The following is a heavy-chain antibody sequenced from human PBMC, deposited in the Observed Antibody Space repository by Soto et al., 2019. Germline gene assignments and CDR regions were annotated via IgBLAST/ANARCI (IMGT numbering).Heavy chain of an antibody. Sequence: VGSLRLSCAASGFTFSNYWMTWVRQAPGKGLEWVANIIKDGSEKSYVDSVKGRFTISRDNAKNALYLDMKSLRVEDTAVYYCVRDWGGLGFWGQGTLVTVSS. J-gene: IGHJ4*02. CDR2: IIKDGSEK. V-gene: IGHV3-7*03. CDR1: GFTFSNYW. CDR3: VRDWGGLGF. D-gene: IGHD3-10*01.